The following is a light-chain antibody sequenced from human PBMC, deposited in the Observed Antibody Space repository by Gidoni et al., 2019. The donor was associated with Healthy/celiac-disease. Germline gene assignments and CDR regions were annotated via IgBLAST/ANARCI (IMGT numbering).Light chain of an antibody. V-gene: IGLV2-23*01. CDR2: EGS. CDR1: SSDVGSYNL. CDR3: CSYAGSVV. Sequence: QSALTQPASVSGSPGQSITISCTGTSSDVGSYNLGSWYQQHPGKAPKLMIYEGSKRPSGVSNRFSGSKSGNTASLTISGLHAEDEADYYCCSYAGSVVFGGGTKLTVL. J-gene: IGLJ2*01.